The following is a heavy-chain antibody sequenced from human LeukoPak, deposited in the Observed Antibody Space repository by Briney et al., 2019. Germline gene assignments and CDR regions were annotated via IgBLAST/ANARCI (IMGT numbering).Heavy chain of an antibody. CDR1: GFTFSTHS. CDR3: ARDGAYGWGKYWYFDF. J-gene: IGHJ2*01. Sequence: PGGSLRLSCTASGFTFSTHSMHWVRQAPGKGPVWVSRINSDGSSTRYADSVTGRFTISRDNAKNTVYLQMDGLRAEDTALYYCARDGAYGWGKYWYFDFWGRGTPVTASS. D-gene: IGHD3-10*01. V-gene: IGHV3-74*01. CDR2: INSDGSST.